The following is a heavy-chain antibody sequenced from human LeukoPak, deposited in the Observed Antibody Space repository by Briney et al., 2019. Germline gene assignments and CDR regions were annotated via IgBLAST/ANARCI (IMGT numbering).Heavy chain of an antibody. CDR1: GFTFSSYA. CDR3: AKVAEMDTILGKFDN. J-gene: IGHJ5*02. D-gene: IGHD5-24*01. V-gene: IGHV3-23*01. CDR2: IRGNGGRT. Sequence: GGSLRLSCAASGFTFSSYAMSWVRQAPGKWLEWVSAIRGNGGRTYYADSVKGRFTISRDNSRNTLFLQMNSLRAEDTAVYYCAKVAEMDTILGKFDNWGQGPLVTVSS.